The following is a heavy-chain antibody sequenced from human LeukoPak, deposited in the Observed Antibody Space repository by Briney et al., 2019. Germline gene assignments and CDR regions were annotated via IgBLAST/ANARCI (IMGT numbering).Heavy chain of an antibody. CDR1: GFTFSSHE. Sequence: GGSLRLSCAASGFTFSSHEMNWVRQAPGKGLEWVSYISSSGSTIYYADSVKGRFTISRDNAKNSLYLQMNSLRAEDTAVYYCARAYGSRGYDYWGQGTLVTVSS. CDR3: ARAYGSRGYDY. J-gene: IGHJ4*02. D-gene: IGHD3-10*01. V-gene: IGHV3-48*03. CDR2: ISSSGSTI.